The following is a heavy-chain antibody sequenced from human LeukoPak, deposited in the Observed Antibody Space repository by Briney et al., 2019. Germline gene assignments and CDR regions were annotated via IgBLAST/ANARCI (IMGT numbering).Heavy chain of an antibody. J-gene: IGHJ3*02. CDR2: IRSKANGYTT. Sequence: PGGSLRLSCAASGFTFSGSAMHWVRQASGKGLEWVGLIRSKANGYTTADGASVKGRFTISRDDSQRATYVQMNSLKIEDTAVYYCTRLAGGDSFDIWGPGTMVTVSS. V-gene: IGHV3-73*01. CDR1: GFTFSGSA. CDR3: TRLAGGDSFDI. D-gene: IGHD2-21*02.